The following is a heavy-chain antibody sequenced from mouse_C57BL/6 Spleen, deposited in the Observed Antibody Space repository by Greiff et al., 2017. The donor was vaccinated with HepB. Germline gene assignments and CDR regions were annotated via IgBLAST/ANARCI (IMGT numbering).Heavy chain of an antibody. CDR3: ARGVDDYDAYYFDY. CDR2: IYPYNGVS. Sequence: EVQLQQSGPELVKPGASVKISCKASGYSFTGYYMHWVKQSHGNILDWIGYIYPYNGVSSYNQKFKGKATLTVDKSSSTAYMELRSLTSEDSAVYICARGVDDYDAYYFDYWGQGTTLTVSS. CDR1: GYSFTGYY. J-gene: IGHJ2*01. D-gene: IGHD2-4*01. V-gene: IGHV1-31*01.